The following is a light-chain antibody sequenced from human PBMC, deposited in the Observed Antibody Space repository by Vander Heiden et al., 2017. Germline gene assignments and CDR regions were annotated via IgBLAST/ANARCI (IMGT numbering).Light chain of an antibody. CDR2: EEN. CDR3: QSYDSSTGV. CDR1: RGIIARHY. V-gene: IGLV6-57*01. J-gene: IGLJ3*02. Sequence: FMLTQPHSVSESPGKTVTISCTRSRGIIARHYVQWYPHRPGSSPTTVIYEENQRPSGVPDRFSGSIDGSSNSASLTIAGLKTEDEADYYCQSYDSSTGVFGGGTKLTVL.